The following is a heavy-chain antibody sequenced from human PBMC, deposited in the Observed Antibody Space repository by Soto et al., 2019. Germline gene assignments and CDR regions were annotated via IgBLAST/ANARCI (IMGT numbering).Heavy chain of an antibody. CDR1: GFTFSNYA. Sequence: QVQLVESGGGVVQPGRSLRLSCAASGFTFSNYAMHRVRQAPGKGLEWVAVLSYDGSNIHHADSVKGRFTISRDNSKNTLYLQMNGLRAEDTAVYFCVREHSGSYGLDVWGQGTTVTVSS. CDR3: VREHSGSYGLDV. V-gene: IGHV3-30-3*01. J-gene: IGHJ6*02. CDR2: LSYDGSNI. D-gene: IGHD1-26*01.